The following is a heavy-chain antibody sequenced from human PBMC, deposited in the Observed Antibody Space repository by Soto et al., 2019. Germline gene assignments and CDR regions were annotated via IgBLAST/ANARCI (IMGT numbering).Heavy chain of an antibody. Sequence: GGSLRLSCVASGFTFSTYWMSWVRLVPGTGLEWVATIKQDGSDKYYVDSAKGRFTVSRDNAKNSLDLQMNSLRGDDTAVYHCVRGCGRSSCPYYLDVWRKGTTVTVSS. D-gene: IGHD2-2*01. CDR1: GFTFSTYW. V-gene: IGHV3-7*01. CDR3: VRGCGRSSCPYYLDV. J-gene: IGHJ6*03. CDR2: IKQDGSDK.